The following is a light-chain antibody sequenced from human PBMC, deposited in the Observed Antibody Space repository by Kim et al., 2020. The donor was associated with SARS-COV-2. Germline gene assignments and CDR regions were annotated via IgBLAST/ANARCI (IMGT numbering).Light chain of an antibody. J-gene: IGKJ4*01. V-gene: IGKV1-39*01. CDR3: QQSYSLPLT. CDR2: AAS. CDR1: QNIGTY. Sequence: DIQLTQSPPSLSASAGDRVTVTCRTRQNIGTYLNWYQQKPNEAPKLLIFAASNLQSGVPSRFGASGSGTEFTLTIRSLQPEDFATYYCQQSYSLPLTFGGGTKVDIK.